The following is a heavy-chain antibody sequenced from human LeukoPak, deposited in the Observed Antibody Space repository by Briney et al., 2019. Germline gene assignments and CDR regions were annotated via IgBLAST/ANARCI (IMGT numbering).Heavy chain of an antibody. D-gene: IGHD2-8*01. Sequence: ASVKVSCKASGYTFTSYYMHWVRQAPGQGLEWMGIINPSGGSTSYAQKFQGRVTMTRDTSTSTVYMELSSLRSEGTAVYYCARGGGYCTNGVCYSRSNWFDPWGQGTLVTVSS. CDR2: INPSGGST. V-gene: IGHV1-46*01. J-gene: IGHJ5*02. CDR1: GYTFTSYY. CDR3: ARGGGYCTNGVCYSRSNWFDP.